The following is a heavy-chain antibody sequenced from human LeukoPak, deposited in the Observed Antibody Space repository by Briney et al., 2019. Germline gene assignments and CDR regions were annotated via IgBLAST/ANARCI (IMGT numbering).Heavy chain of an antibody. CDR1: GGSISSYY. Sequence: PSETLSLTCTVSGGSISSYYWSWIRQPPGKGLEWIGYIYYSGSTNYNPSLKSRVTISVDTSKNQFSLKLSSVTAADTAVYYCARVSVVPAAMDYYYGMDVWGQRDHGHRLL. J-gene: IGHJ6*01. CDR2: IYYSGST. D-gene: IGHD2-2*01. V-gene: IGHV4-59*01. CDR3: ARVSVVPAAMDYYYGMDV.